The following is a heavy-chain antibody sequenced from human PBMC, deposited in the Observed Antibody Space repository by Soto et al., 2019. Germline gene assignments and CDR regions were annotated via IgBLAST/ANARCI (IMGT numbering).Heavy chain of an antibody. CDR1: GGSISSGDYY. Sequence: SETLSLTCTVSGGSISSGDYYWSWIRQPPGKGLEWIGYIYYSGSTYYNPSLKSRVTISVDTSKNQFSLKLSSVTAADTAVYYGAIHNYYDIKVGSDNWGQETVVPVSS. CDR2: IYYSGST. D-gene: IGHD3-22*01. V-gene: IGHV4-30-4*01. CDR3: AIHNYYDIKVGSDN. J-gene: IGHJ4*02.